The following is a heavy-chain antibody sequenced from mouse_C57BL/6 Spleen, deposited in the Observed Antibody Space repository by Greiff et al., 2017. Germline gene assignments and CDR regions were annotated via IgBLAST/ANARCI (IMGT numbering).Heavy chain of an antibody. CDR1: GFTFSDYG. CDR3: ARRASTVVATGAMDY. Sequence: EVKLVESGGGLVQPGGSLKLSCAASGFTFSDYGMAWVRQAPRKGPEWVAFISNLAYSIYYADTVTGRFTISRENAKNTLYLEMSSLRSEDTAMYYCARRASTVVATGAMDYWGQGTSVTVSS. J-gene: IGHJ4*01. D-gene: IGHD1-1*01. CDR2: ISNLAYSI. V-gene: IGHV5-15*01.